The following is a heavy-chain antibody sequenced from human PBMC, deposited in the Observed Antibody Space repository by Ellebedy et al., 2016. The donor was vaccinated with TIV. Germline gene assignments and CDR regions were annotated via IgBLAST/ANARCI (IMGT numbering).Heavy chain of an antibody. CDR3: ARGPRIAAAGRSNWFDP. CDR1: GGSFSGYY. D-gene: IGHD6-13*01. V-gene: IGHV4-34*01. Sequence: SETLSLTXAVYGGSFSGYYWSWIRQPPGKGLEWIGEINHSGSTNYNPSLKSRVTISVDTSKNQFSLKLSSVTAADTAVYYCARGPRIAAAGRSNWFDPWGQGTLVTVSS. J-gene: IGHJ5*02. CDR2: INHSGST.